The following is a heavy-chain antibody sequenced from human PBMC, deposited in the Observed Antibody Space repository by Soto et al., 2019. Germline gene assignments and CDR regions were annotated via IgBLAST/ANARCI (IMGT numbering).Heavy chain of an antibody. V-gene: IGHV3-23*01. Sequence: PGGSLRLSCAASGITLSSYAMSWVRQAPGKGPEWVSGISASGGSTSYADSVKGRFTISRDNSKNTRYLQMNSLRADDTAVYHCAKGQNSGTYRFYFDYWGQGALVTVSS. CDR2: ISASGGST. J-gene: IGHJ4*02. CDR1: GITLSSYA. D-gene: IGHD1-26*01. CDR3: AKGQNSGTYRFYFDY.